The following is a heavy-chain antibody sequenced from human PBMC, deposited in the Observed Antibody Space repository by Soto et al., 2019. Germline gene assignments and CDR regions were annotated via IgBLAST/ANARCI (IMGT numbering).Heavy chain of an antibody. Sequence: EVQLVESGGGLVQSGGSLRLSCGASGFSFSSYWMSWVRQAPGKGLEWVANMNQGGSEINYVDSVRGRFTISRDNAKNLLYLQMNSLRVEDTAVYHCVRDRGYSTFDIWGQGTMVTVSS. CDR1: GFSFSSYW. CDR3: VRDRGYSTFDI. V-gene: IGHV3-7*01. D-gene: IGHD2-2*01. J-gene: IGHJ3*02. CDR2: MNQGGSEI.